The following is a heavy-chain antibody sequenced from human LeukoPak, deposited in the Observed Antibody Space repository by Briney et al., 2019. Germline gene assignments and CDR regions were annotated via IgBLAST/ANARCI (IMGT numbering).Heavy chain of an antibody. Sequence: SETLSLTCAVYGGSFSGYYWSWIRQPPGKGLEWIGEINHSGSTNYNPSLKSRVTISVDTSKNQFSLRLSSVTAADTAVYYCARSLPWFGELGFFDNWGQGTLVGVSS. CDR3: ARSLPWFGELGFFDN. V-gene: IGHV4-34*01. J-gene: IGHJ4*02. CDR2: INHSGST. D-gene: IGHD3-10*01. CDR1: GGSFSGYY.